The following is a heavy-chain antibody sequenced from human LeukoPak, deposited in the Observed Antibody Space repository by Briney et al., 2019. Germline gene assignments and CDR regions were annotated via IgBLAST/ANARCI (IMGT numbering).Heavy chain of an antibody. CDR3: AREKYGGNLTPFDY. J-gene: IGHJ4*02. CDR2: IYPRDGST. CDR1: GYTFTSNY. D-gene: IGHD4-23*01. V-gene: IGHV1-46*01. Sequence: ASVKVSCKASGYTFTSNYIHWVRQAPGQGLEWMGMIYPRDGSTSYAQKFQGRVTITADESTSTAYMELSSLRSEDTAVYYCAREKYGGNLTPFDYWGQGTLVTVSS.